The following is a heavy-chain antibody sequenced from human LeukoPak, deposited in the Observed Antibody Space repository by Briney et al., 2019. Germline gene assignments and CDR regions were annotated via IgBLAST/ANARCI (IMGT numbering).Heavy chain of an antibody. CDR2: INPNSGGT. V-gene: IGHV1-2*02. Sequence: ASVKVSCKASGYTFTGYYMHWVRQAPGQGLEWMGWINPNSGGTNYAQKFQGRVTMTRDTSISTAYMELSRLRSDDTAVYYCARDAGVGYYHYCMDVWGQGTTVTVSS. CDR3: ARDAGVGYYHYCMDV. J-gene: IGHJ6*02. CDR1: GYTFTGYY. D-gene: IGHD2-8*01.